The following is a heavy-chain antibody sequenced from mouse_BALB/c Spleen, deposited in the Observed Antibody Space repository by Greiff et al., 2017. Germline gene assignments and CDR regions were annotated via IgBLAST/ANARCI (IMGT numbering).Heavy chain of an antibody. J-gene: IGHJ3*01. V-gene: IGHV1-80*01. D-gene: IGHD2-4*01. CDR2: IYPGDGDT. CDR3: ARHYDDAY. Sequence: QVQLKESGAELVRPGSSVKISCKASGYAFSSYWMNWVKQRPGQGLEWIGQIYPGDGDTNYNGKFKGKATLTADKSSSTAYMQLSSLTSEDSAVYFWARHYDDAYWGQGTLVTVSA. CDR1: GYAFSSYW.